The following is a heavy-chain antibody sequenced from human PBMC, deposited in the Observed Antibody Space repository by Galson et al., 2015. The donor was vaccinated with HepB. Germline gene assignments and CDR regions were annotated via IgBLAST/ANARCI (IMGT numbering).Heavy chain of an antibody. J-gene: IGHJ4*01. V-gene: IGHV4-31*03. CDR1: GGSISSGGYY. CDR2: IYYSGST. Sequence: SLTCTVSGGSISSGGYYWSWIRQHPGKGLEWIGYIYYSGSTYNNPSLKSRVTISVDTSKNQFSLKLSSVTAADTAVYYCARAKGYYDSSGYYYDYWGQGTLVTVSS. CDR3: ARAKGYYDSSGYYYDY. D-gene: IGHD3-22*01.